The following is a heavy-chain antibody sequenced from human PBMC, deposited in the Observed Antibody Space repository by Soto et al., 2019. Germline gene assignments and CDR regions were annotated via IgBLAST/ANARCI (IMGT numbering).Heavy chain of an antibody. J-gene: IGHJ4*02. CDR2: ICPYDSET. V-gene: IGHV5-51*01. D-gene: IGHD1-26*01. CDR1: GYSFTTYW. Sequence: GESLKISCKASGYSFTTYWIGWVRQMPGKGLEWMGIICPYDSETRYSPSFQGQVTISADKSISAAYLQWSSLKASDTAMYYCARHLVGATRGNFDYWGQGTLVTVSS. CDR3: ARHLVGATRGNFDY.